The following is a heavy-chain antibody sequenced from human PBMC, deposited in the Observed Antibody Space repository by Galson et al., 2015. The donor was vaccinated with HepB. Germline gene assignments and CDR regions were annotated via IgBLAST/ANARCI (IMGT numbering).Heavy chain of an antibody. CDR3: ARDRDYRFDY. Sequence: QSGAEVKKPGASVRVSCKASGSTFPSNGISWVRQTPRQGLEWLGWISAYGGNTKYAQKYQGRITLTRDTSTSTAYVELMSLRSDDTAVYYCARDRDYRFDYWGQGTLVTVSS. J-gene: IGHJ4*02. CDR1: GSTFPSNG. V-gene: IGHV1-18*04. CDR2: ISAYGGNT. D-gene: IGHD4/OR15-4a*01.